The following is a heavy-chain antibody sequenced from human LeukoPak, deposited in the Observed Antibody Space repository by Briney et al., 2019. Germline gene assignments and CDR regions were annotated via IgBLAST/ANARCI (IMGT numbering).Heavy chain of an antibody. V-gene: IGHV3-23*01. Sequence: GGSLRLSCAASGFTFSSYAMSWVRQAPGKGLEWVSAISGSGGSTYYADSVKGRFTISRDNSKNTLYLQMNSLRAEDTAVYYCAKLGDILTSYPYYFDYWGQGTLVTVSS. CDR2: ISGSGGST. J-gene: IGHJ4*02. D-gene: IGHD3-9*01. CDR3: AKLGDILTSYPYYFDY. CDR1: GFTFSSYA.